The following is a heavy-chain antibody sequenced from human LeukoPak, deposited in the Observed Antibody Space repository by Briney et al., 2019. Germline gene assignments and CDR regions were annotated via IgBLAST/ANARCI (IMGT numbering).Heavy chain of an antibody. Sequence: ASVKVSCKASGYSFVGYGITWVRQAPGQGLEWMGWISAYNGNTNYAQKLQGRVTMTTDTSTSTAYMELRSLRSDDTAVYYCARDGDAVDYYYYYMDVWGKGTTVTVSS. D-gene: IGHD4-23*01. CDR2: ISAYNGNT. V-gene: IGHV1-18*01. CDR1: GYSFVGYG. J-gene: IGHJ6*03. CDR3: ARDGDAVDYYYYYMDV.